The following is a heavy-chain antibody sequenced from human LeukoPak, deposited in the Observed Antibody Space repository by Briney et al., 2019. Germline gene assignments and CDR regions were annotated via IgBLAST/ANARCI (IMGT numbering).Heavy chain of an antibody. CDR3: ARDLARERRRITIFGVARGDAFDI. V-gene: IGHV4-30-4*01. CDR2: IYYSGST. J-gene: IGHJ3*02. D-gene: IGHD3-3*01. Sequence: SETLSLTCTVSGGSISSGDYYWSWIRQPPGKGLEWIGYIYYSGSTYYNPSLKSRVTISVDTSKNQFSLKLSSVTAADTAVYYCARDLARERRRITIFGVARGDAFDIWGQGTMVTVSS. CDR1: GGSISSGDYY.